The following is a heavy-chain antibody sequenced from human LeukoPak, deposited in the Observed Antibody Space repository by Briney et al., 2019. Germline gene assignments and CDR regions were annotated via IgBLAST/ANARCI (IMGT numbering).Heavy chain of an antibody. CDR1: GGTFSSYA. D-gene: IGHD3-22*01. CDR3: ARGGGYYDSSGYPA. Sequence: VASVKVSCKVSGGTFSSYAISWVRQAPGQGLEWMGRIIPILGIANYAQKFQGRVTITADKSTSTAYMELSSLRSEDTAVYYCARGGGYYDSSGYPAWGQGTLVTVSS. J-gene: IGHJ4*02. CDR2: IIPILGIA. V-gene: IGHV1-69*04.